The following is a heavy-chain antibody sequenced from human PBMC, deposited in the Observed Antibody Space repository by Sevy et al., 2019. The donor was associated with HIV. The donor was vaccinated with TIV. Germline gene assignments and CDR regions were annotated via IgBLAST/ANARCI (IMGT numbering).Heavy chain of an antibody. V-gene: IGHV1-18*01. CDR1: GYTFASNG. Sequence: ASVKVSCKASGYTFASNGISWVRQAPGQGLEWMGWIGIYNGNAKSAQKFQGRVTMTTDTSTSTAYMELGSLRSDDTAVYYCARVPTYYYGSATFFEYWGQGTLVTVSS. D-gene: IGHD3-10*01. J-gene: IGHJ4*02. CDR2: IGIYNGNA. CDR3: ARVPTYYYGSATFFEY.